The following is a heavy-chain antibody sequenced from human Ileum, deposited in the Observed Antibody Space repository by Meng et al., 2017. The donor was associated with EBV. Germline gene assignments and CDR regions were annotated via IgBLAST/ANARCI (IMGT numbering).Heavy chain of an antibody. V-gene: IGHV1-18*01. CDR3: ARDQENTSGWVREWFYY. CDR1: RYTFHNYG. J-gene: IGHJ4*02. D-gene: IGHD6-19*01. Sequence: LVQSGSEVDPRGSSVKISCKASRYTFHNYGSSWVGQAPGQGLEWMGWIGAYNGNTVYAQELQGRVTMNTDTSTSTAYMELRSLRSDDTAVYYCARDQENTSGWVREWFYYWGQGTLVTVSS. CDR2: IGAYNGNT.